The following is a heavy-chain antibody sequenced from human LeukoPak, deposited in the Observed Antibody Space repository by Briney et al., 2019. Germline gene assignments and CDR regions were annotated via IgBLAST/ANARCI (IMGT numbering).Heavy chain of an antibody. J-gene: IGHJ4*02. Sequence: GGSLRLSCAASGFTLSSSEMNWVRQAPGKGLEWVSYISRSGSTIFYADSVKGRFTISRDNAKNSLYLQMNSLRAEDAALYYCAKDISAGQSIAVAGTSFDYWGQGTLVTVSS. CDR3: AKDISAGQSIAVAGTSFDY. CDR2: ISRSGSTI. CDR1: GFTLSSSE. V-gene: IGHV3-48*03. D-gene: IGHD6-19*01.